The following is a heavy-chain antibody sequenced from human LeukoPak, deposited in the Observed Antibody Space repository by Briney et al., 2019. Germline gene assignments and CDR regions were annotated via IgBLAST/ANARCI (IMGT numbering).Heavy chain of an antibody. J-gene: IGHJ4*02. CDR1: GGSISSGGYY. D-gene: IGHD3-22*01. CDR3: ARAPDSSGYYVDY. CDR2: IYYSGST. V-gene: IGHV4-61*08. Sequence: SETLSLTCTVSGGSISSGGYYWSWIRQHPGKGLEWIGYIYYSGSTNYNPSLKSRVTISVDTSKNQFSLKLSSVTAADTAVYYCARAPDSSGYYVDYWGQGTLVTVSS.